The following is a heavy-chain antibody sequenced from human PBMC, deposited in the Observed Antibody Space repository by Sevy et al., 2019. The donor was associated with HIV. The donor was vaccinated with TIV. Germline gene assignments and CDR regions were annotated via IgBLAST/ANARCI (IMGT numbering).Heavy chain of an antibody. CDR1: GFTFSSYW. J-gene: IGHJ4*02. D-gene: IGHD6-13*01. Sequence: GGSLRLSCAASGFTFSSYWINWVRQAPGEGLEWVANINQGGNQKHYMDSVKGRFTISRDNAENVVYLQMNSLRVEDTAVYYCARGPSGAAAGRFDSWGQGTLVTVSS. V-gene: IGHV3-7*01. CDR3: ARGPSGAAAGRFDS. CDR2: INQGGNQK.